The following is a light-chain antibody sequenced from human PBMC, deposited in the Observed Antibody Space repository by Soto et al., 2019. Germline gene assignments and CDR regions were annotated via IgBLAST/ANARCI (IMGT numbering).Light chain of an antibody. CDR2: DAS. V-gene: IGKV3-11*01. Sequence: EIVLTQSPATLSLSPGERATLSCRASQSVSSYFAWYQQKPGQAPRLLIYDASNRATGIPARFSGSGSGTDFTLPISSLEPEDFAVYYCQQRSNWPLTFGGGTNVEIK. CDR1: QSVSSY. J-gene: IGKJ4*01. CDR3: QQRSNWPLT.